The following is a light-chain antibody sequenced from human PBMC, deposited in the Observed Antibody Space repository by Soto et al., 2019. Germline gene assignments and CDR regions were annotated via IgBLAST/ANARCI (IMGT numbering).Light chain of an antibody. CDR3: HHYNNWPYT. V-gene: IGKV3-15*01. CDR2: RAS. Sequence: EIVLTQSPGTLSLSPGERATLSCRASQDIKSNLAWYQQKPGQAPILLISRASTRATGFPDRFSGSGSGTEFTLTISSLQSEDSAVYYCHHYNNWPYTFGPGTKLEIK. CDR1: QDIKSN. J-gene: IGKJ2*01.